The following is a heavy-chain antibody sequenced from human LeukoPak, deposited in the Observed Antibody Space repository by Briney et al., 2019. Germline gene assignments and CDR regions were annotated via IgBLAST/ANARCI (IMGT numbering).Heavy chain of an antibody. CDR2: IYYSGST. Sequence: SSETLSLTCTVSGGSISSGGYYWSWIRQHPGKGLEWIGYIYYSGSTYYNPSLKSRVTISVDTSKNQFSLKLSSVTAADTAVYYCARGRYVPPLRYYYGSGSYFDYWGQGTLVTVSS. CDR1: GGSISSGGYY. CDR3: ARGRYVPPLRYYYGSGSYFDY. J-gene: IGHJ4*02. D-gene: IGHD3-10*01. V-gene: IGHV4-31*03.